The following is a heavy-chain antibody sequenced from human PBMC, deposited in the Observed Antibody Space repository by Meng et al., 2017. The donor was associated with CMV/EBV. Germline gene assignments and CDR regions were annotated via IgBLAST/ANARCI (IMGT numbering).Heavy chain of an antibody. CDR3: AKVAGLDNGETWGLDK. CDR1: GFTFSSFA. D-gene: IGHD4-17*01. J-gene: IGHJ4*02. Sequence: GFTFSSFAMHWVRQAPGKGLEWVAVVSYDGSDKYYADSVKGRFTISRDNSRNTLYLQMNSLRPEDTAVYYCAKVAGLDNGETWGLDKWGQGTLVTVSS. V-gene: IGHV3-30*18. CDR2: VSYDGSDK.